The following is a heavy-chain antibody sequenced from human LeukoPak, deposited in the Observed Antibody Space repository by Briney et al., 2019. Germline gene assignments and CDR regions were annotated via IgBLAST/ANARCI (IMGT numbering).Heavy chain of an antibody. V-gene: IGHV4-59*01. CDR3: ASHRRSHGSEY. Sequence: SETLSLTCTVSGGSFEHYYWGWIRQPPGKGLEWIGYVYYSGSTDYSPSLKSRLTISADTSKNQLSLKLRSVSAADTAVYYCASHRRSHGSEYWGQGILVTVSS. CDR1: GGSFEHYY. J-gene: IGHJ4*02. D-gene: IGHD3-10*01. CDR2: VYYSGST.